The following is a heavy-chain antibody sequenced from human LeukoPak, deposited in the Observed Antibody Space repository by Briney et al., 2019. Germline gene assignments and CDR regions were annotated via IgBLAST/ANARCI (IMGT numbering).Heavy chain of an antibody. CDR1: GTSISSSY. D-gene: IGHD3-22*01. CDR2: IYYNGNT. CDR3: VRGNYGNRGYSNAFDI. Sequence: SETLSLTCTVSGTSISSSYWSWIRQPPRKRLEWIGYIYYNGNTNSNPSLKSRVTISVDTSKNQFSLKLSSVTAADTAVYYCVRGNYGNRGYSNAFDIWGQGAMVTVSS. J-gene: IGHJ3*02. V-gene: IGHV4-59*01.